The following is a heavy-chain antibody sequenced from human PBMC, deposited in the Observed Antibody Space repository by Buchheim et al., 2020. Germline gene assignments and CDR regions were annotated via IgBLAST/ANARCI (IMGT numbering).Heavy chain of an antibody. CDR3: AKDQGDISAWYGTNQYFQH. Sequence: EVQLVESGGGLVKPGRSLRLSCTASGFTFGDYAMSWFRQAPGKGLEWVSAISGSGGSTNYADSVKGRFTVSRDNSKNTLYLQMNSLRGDDTAVYYCAKDQGDISAWYGTNQYFQHWGQGTL. CDR2: ISGSGGST. D-gene: IGHD6-13*01. J-gene: IGHJ1*01. CDR1: GFTFGDYA. V-gene: IGHV3-23*04.